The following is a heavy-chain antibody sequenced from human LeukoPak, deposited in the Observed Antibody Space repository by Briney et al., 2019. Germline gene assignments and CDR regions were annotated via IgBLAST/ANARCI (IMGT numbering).Heavy chain of an antibody. CDR3: ARGPVGGTTYNDGDAFDI. D-gene: IGHD1-7*01. CDR1: GGSISSGSYY. Sequence: SETLSLTCTVSGGSISSGSYYWSWIRQPAGKGLEWIGRIYKSGSTNYNPSLKSRVTISVDTSKNQFSLKLSSVTAADTAVYYCARGPVGGTTYNDGDAFDIWGQGTMVTVSS. J-gene: IGHJ3*02. CDR2: IYKSGST. V-gene: IGHV4-61*10.